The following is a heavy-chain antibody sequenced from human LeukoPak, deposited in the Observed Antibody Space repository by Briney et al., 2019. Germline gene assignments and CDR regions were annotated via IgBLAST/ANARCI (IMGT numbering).Heavy chain of an antibody. D-gene: IGHD6-19*01. Sequence: ASVKVSCKASGYTFTSYDINWVRQATGQGLEWMGWMNPNSGNTGYAQKFQGRVTMTRDTSISTAYMELSRLRSDDTAVYYCARAAKIRIAVAGTSIDYWGQGTLVTVSS. CDR3: ARAAKIRIAVAGTSIDY. CDR2: MNPNSGNT. V-gene: IGHV1-8*01. J-gene: IGHJ4*02. CDR1: GYTFTSYD.